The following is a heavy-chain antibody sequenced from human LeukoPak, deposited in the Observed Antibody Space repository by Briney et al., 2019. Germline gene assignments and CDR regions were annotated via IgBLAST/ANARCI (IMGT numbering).Heavy chain of an antibody. V-gene: IGHV4-61*03. CDR2: YSRGF. Sequence: PSETLSLTCTVSGDSISRDTNVWSWIRQPPGKGLEWIGYSRGFNFNPSLRSRVSISLDASKNHFSLRLNSVTTADTAIYYCARDNWGSLDYWGRGMLVIVSS. D-gene: IGHD3-16*01. CDR1: GDSISRDTNV. CDR3: ARDNWGSLDY. J-gene: IGHJ4*02.